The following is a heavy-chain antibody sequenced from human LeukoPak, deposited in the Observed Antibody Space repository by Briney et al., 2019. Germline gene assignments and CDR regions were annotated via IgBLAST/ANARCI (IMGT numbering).Heavy chain of an antibody. V-gene: IGHV4-38-2*02. CDR3: ASKYYYDSSGYYFDY. J-gene: IGHJ4*02. D-gene: IGHD3-22*01. Sequence: PSETLSLICTVSGYSISSGYYWGWIRQPPGKGLEWIGTIYHGGSTYYNPSLKSRVTISVDTSKNQFSLKLSSVTAADTAVYYCASKYYYDSSGYYFDYWGQGTLVTVSS. CDR2: IYHGGST. CDR1: GYSISSGYY.